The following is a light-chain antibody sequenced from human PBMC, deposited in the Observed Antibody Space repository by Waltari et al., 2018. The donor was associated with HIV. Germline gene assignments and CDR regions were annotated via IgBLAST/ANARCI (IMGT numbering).Light chain of an antibody. Sequence: YELTQPPSVSVSPGQTARITCSGSELPNQYSHWFRQKPGQPPILLIYKDPERPSGISQRFSASKSGTTVTLTINEVQAEDEADYLCQSTDRSGTWVFGGGTRLAVL. CDR3: QSTDRSGTWV. CDR2: KDP. J-gene: IGLJ3*02. CDR1: ELPNQY. V-gene: IGLV3-25*03.